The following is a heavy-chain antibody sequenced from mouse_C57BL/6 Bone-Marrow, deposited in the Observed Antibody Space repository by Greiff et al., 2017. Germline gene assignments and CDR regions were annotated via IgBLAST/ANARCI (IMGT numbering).Heavy chain of an antibody. Sequence: VQLQQPGAELVKPGASVKLSCKASGYTFTGYWMHWVKQRPGQGLEWIGMIHPNSGSTNYNEKFKSKATLTVDKSSSTAYMQLSSLTSEDSAVYYCARKVTIYFDYWGQGTTLTVSS. D-gene: IGHD2-2*01. CDR1: GYTFTGYW. J-gene: IGHJ2*01. CDR2: IHPNSGST. V-gene: IGHV1-64*01. CDR3: ARKVTIYFDY.